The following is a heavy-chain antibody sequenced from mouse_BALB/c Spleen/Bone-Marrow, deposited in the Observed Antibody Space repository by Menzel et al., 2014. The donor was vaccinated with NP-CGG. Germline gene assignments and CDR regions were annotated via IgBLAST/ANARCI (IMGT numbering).Heavy chain of an antibody. CDR3: ARGGSSGYVWFAY. CDR2: VSYSGST. Sequence: VQLKQSGPGLVKPSQSLSLTCTVTGYSITSDYAWNWIRQFPGNKLEWMGYVSYSGSTSYNPSLKSRISITRDTSKNQFFLQLNSVITEDTATYYCARGGSSGYVWFAYWGQGTLVTVSA. D-gene: IGHD3-1*01. J-gene: IGHJ3*01. V-gene: IGHV3-2*02. CDR1: GYSITSDYA.